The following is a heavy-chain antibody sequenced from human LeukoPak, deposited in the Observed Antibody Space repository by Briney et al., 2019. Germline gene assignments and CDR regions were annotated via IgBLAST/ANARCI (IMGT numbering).Heavy chain of an antibody. CDR1: GFVFSSNW. V-gene: IGHV3-7*02. D-gene: IGHD4-23*01. Sequence: GGSLRLSCAASGFVFSSNWMTWVRLAPGKGLEWVANIKQDGSEKYYVDSVKGRFTISRDNAKNSLYLQMNSLRAEDTAVYYCARVPRWYVIDYWGQGTLVTVSS. J-gene: IGHJ4*02. CDR2: IKQDGSEK. CDR3: ARVPRWYVIDY.